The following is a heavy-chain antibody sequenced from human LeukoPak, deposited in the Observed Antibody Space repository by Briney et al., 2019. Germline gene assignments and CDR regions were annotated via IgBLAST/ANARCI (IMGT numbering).Heavy chain of an antibody. CDR1: GYTFNSYD. Sequence: ASVKVSCKASGYTFNSYDINWVRQATGQGLEWMGWMNPNSGNTGYAQKFQGRVTMTRNTSISTAYMELSSLRSEDTAVYYCARAGDYDFWSGSLYYYYMDVWGKGTTVTVSS. CDR3: ARAGDYDFWSGSLYYYYMDV. V-gene: IGHV1-8*01. D-gene: IGHD3-3*01. CDR2: MNPNSGNT. J-gene: IGHJ6*03.